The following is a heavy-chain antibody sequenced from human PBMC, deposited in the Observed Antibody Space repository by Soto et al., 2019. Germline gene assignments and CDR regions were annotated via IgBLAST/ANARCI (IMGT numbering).Heavy chain of an antibody. V-gene: IGHV3-21*01. D-gene: IGHD4-17*01. J-gene: IGHJ3*02. CDR3: ARDLVTTPNDAFDI. CDR1: GFTFSSYS. CDR2: ISSSSSYI. Sequence: EVQLVESGGGLVKPGGSLRLSCAASGFTFSSYSMNWVRQAPGKGLEWVSSISSSSSYIYYADSVKGRFTISRDNAKNSLYLQMNSLRAEDTAVYYCARDLVTTPNDAFDIWGQGTMVTVSS.